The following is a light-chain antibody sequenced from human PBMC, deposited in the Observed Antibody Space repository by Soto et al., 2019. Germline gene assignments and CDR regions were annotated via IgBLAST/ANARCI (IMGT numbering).Light chain of an antibody. CDR2: AAS. V-gene: IGKV1-27*01. J-gene: IGKJ4*01. CDR1: LRVNNY. Sequence: EIQMTQSPSSLSASAGDRATLTCRASLRVNNYLAWYQQKPGKIPSLLIYAASTLQAGVPSRFSGSGSGTDFTLTISSLQPEDVAAYYCQKYNSAPLTFGGGTRLDI. CDR3: QKYNSAPLT.